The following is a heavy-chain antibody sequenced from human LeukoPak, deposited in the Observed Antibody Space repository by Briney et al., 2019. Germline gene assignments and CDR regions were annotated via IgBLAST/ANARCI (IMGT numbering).Heavy chain of an antibody. J-gene: IGHJ4*02. V-gene: IGHV4-39*01. Sequence: PSETLSLTCTVSGGSISSSSYYWGWIRQPPGKGLEWIGSIYYSGSTYYNPSLQSRVTISVDTSKNQFSLKLSSVTAADTAVYYCATSLAYCGGDCHSPHFDYWGQGTLVTVSS. CDR3: ATSLAYCGGDCHSPHFDY. D-gene: IGHD2-21*02. CDR1: GGSISSSSYY. CDR2: IYYSGST.